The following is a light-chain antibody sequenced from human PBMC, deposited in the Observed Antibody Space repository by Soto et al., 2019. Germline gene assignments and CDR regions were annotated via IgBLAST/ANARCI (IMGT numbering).Light chain of an antibody. J-gene: IGLJ3*02. CDR2: EVS. Sequence: QSVLTQPASVSGSPGQSITISCTGTSSDVGGYNYVSWYQQHPGKAPKLMIYEVSNRPSGVSNRFSGSKSGNTASLTISGLQAEDEADYYCRSYTSSSTLPKVFGGGTKLTVL. CDR3: RSYTSSSTLPKV. V-gene: IGLV2-14*01. CDR1: SSDVGGYNY.